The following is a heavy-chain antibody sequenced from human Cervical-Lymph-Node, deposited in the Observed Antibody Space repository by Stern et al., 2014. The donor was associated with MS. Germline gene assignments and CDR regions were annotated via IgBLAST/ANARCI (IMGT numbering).Heavy chain of an antibody. D-gene: IGHD5-12*01. CDR3: ARLGSGYDSSYLDF. CDR2: IIPIFGPA. CDR1: GGTFSTES. V-gene: IGHV1-69*01. J-gene: IGHJ4*02. Sequence: QVQLVQSGAVAKKPGSSVKVSCKVSGGTFSTESISWVRQAPGQGLEWMGSIIPIFGPADYARQFQDRVTIIADESTSEVHMELSSLRSEDTGVYYCARLGSGYDSSYLDFWGQGSLVTVSS.